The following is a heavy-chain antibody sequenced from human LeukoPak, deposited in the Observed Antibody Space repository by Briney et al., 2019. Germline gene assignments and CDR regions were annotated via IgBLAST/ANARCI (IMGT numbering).Heavy chain of an antibody. CDR3: ASRYGSGSYYNYYYYYYMDV. D-gene: IGHD3-10*01. CDR1: GGTFSSYA. J-gene: IGHJ6*03. V-gene: IGHV1-69*05. CDR2: IIPIFGTA. Sequence: SSVKVSCKGSGGTFSSYAISWVRQAPGQGLEWMGGIIPIFGTANYAQKFQGRVTITTDESTSTAYMELSSLRSEDTAVYYCASRYGSGSYYNYYYYYYMDVWGKGTTVTVSS.